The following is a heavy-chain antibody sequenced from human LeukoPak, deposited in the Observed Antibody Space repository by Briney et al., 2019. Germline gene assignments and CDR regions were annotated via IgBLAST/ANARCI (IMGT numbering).Heavy chain of an antibody. CDR3: AREWNAAFDI. J-gene: IGHJ3*02. D-gene: IGHD1-1*01. CDR1: GGTFSSYA. CDR2: IIPIFGTA. V-gene: IGHV1-69*13. Sequence: GASVKVSCKASGGTFSSYAISWVRQAPGQGLEWMGGIIPIFGTANYAQKFQGRVTITADESTSTAYMELSSLRSEDTAVYYCAREWNAAFDIWGQGTMVTVSS.